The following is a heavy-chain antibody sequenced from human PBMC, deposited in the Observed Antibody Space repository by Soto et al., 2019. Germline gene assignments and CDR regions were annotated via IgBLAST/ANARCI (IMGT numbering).Heavy chain of an antibody. CDR3: ARSPTPRRHFDY. CDR1: GDSISAYS. J-gene: IGHJ4*02. D-gene: IGHD2-15*01. Sequence: PSETLSLTCTVSGDSISAYSWSWVRQPPGKGLEWIRNIHYNENTKYNPSLNSRVSMSVDTSKNQFSLKLSSVTAADTAVYYCARSPTPRRHFDYWGQGTLVTVSS. CDR2: IHYNENT. V-gene: IGHV4-59*12.